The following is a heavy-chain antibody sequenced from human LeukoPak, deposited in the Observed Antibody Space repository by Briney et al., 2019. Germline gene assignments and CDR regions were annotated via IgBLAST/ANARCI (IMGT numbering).Heavy chain of an antibody. D-gene: IGHD2-15*01. V-gene: IGHV5-51*01. Sequence: LGESLKISCKGSGYSFTTHWIGWVRQMPGKGLEWMGIIYPGDSDTRYSPSFQGQVTISADKSISTAYLQWSSLKASDTAMYYCARARYCSGGTCYAEYWGQGTLVTVSS. CDR2: IYPGDSDT. J-gene: IGHJ4*02. CDR3: ARARYCSGGTCYAEY. CDR1: GYSFTTHW.